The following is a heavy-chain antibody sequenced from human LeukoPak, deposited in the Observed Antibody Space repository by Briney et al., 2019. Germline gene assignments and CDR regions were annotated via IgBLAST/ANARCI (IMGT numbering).Heavy chain of an antibody. J-gene: IGHJ4*02. Sequence: PSEILSLTCTVSGGSISSSSYYWGWIRQPPGKGLEWIGSIYYSGSTYYNPSLKSRVTISVDTSKNQFSLKLSSVTAADTAVYYCARDASRDLGIDYWGQGTLVTVSS. CDR3: ARDASRDLGIDY. V-gene: IGHV4-39*07. CDR1: GGSISSSSYY. CDR2: IYYSGST.